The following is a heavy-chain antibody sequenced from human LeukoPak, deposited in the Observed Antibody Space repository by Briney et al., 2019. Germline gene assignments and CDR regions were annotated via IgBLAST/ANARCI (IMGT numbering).Heavy chain of an antibody. CDR1: GGSFSGYY. CDR3: AARGARWLQYVSIDF. J-gene: IGHJ4*02. CDR2: INNSGST. Sequence: SETLSLTCAVYGGSFSGYYWSWIRQPPGKGLEWIGEINNSGSTNYNPSLKSRVPISVDTSKNQFSLKLSSVTAADTAVYFRAARGARWLQYVSIDFWGQGTLVTVSS. D-gene: IGHD5-24*01. V-gene: IGHV4-34*01.